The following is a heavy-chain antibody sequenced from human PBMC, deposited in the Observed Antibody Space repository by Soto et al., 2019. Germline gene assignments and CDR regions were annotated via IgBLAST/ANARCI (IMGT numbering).Heavy chain of an antibody. V-gene: IGHV3-33*06. Sequence: GGSLRLSCAASGFIFSTYGMHWVRQAPGKGLEWVAVIWYDGSNKYYADSVKGRFTISRDNSKNTLYLQMNSLRAEDTAVYYCAKDSRYGSGSYYPDYWGQGALVTV. J-gene: IGHJ4*02. CDR2: IWYDGSNK. CDR1: GFIFSTYG. D-gene: IGHD3-10*01. CDR3: AKDSRYGSGSYYPDY.